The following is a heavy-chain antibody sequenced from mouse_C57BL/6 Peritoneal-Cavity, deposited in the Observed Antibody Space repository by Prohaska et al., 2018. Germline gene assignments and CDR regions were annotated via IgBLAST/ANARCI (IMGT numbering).Heavy chain of an antibody. CDR1: GFTFTDYY. D-gene: IGHD1-1*01. V-gene: IGHV7-3*01. J-gene: IGHJ2*01. Sequence: VTLVESGGGLVQPGGSLSLSCSASGFTFTDYYISWVRQPPGKVLEWLGVILNKASGYLTEVCASVKGRFTISRNNYQSILYLQMNAVRAEDSYTYYCARSTVVFDYWGQGTTLTVSS. CDR2: ILNKASGYLT. CDR3: ARSTVVFDY.